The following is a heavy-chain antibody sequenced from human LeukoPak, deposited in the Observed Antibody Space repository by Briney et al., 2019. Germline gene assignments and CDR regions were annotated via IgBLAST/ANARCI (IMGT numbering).Heavy chain of an antibody. D-gene: IGHD5-24*01. CDR1: GFNFNAYT. CDR2: FSSNGFST. V-gene: IGHV3-43*01. CDR3: AXXXGTMYFD. J-gene: IGHJ2*01. Sequence: GGSLRLSCAASGFNFNAYTIHWVRQAPGKGLEWVSLFSSNGFSTFYADSVKGRFTISRDNSKKSLYLQMNSLKTEDTALYYCAXXXGTMYFD.